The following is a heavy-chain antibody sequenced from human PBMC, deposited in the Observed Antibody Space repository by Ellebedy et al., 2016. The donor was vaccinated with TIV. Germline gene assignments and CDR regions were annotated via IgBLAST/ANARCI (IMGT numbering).Heavy chain of an antibody. CDR2: ISYDGSNK. Sequence: PGGSLRLSCAASGFTFSSYAMHWVRQAPGKGLEWVAVISYDGSNKYYADSVKGRFTISRDNSKNTLYLQMNSLRAEDTAVYYCARDGAEGGFDYWGQGTLVTVSS. CDR1: GFTFSSYA. J-gene: IGHJ4*02. CDR3: ARDGAEGGFDY. V-gene: IGHV3-30-3*01. D-gene: IGHD3-16*01.